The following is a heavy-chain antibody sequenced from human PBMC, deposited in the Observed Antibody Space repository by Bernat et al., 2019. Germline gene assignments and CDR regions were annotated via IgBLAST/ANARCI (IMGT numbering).Heavy chain of an antibody. CDR1: GGSISSSSYY. D-gene: IGHD6-13*01. J-gene: IGHJ4*02. CDR2: IYYSGST. Sequence: QLQLQESGPGLVKPSETLSLTCTVSGGSISSSSYYWGWIRQPPGKGLEWIGSIYYSGSTYYNPSLKSRVTISVDTSKTQFSLKLSSVTAADTAVYYCARSHSSSWYRVDYWGQGTLVTVSS. CDR3: ARSHSSSWYRVDY. V-gene: IGHV4-39*01.